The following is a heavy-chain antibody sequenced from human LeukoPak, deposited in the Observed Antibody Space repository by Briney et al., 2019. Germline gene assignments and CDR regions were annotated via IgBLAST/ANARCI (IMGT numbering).Heavy chain of an antibody. CDR1: GFTFSSYW. Sequence: GGSLRLSCAVSGFTFSSYWMTWVRQAPGKGQEWVAKIKEDGSEKYYVDSVKGRFTVSRDNVKNSLFLQMNSLRAEDTAAYYCARLHSAIYYGDAFDIWGQGTMVTVSS. J-gene: IGHJ3*02. CDR3: ARLHSAIYYGDAFDI. CDR2: IKEDGSEK. V-gene: IGHV3-7*03. D-gene: IGHD1-26*01.